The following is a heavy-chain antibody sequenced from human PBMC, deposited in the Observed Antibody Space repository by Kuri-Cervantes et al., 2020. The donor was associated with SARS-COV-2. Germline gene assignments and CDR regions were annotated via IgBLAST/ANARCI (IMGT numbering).Heavy chain of an antibody. CDR1: GGSISSYY. CDR3: ARGLWDDFWTSSYNDYYLYV. J-gene: IGHJ6*03. V-gene: IGHV4-59*01. Sequence: SETLSLTCAVSGGSISSYYWSWIRQPPGKGLEWSGNIYYSGSTDYNPSLKRRVTLSLDTCKNQVSLRLSSVTAADTAVYYCARGLWDDFWTSSYNDYYLYVWGKGTTVTVSS. D-gene: IGHD3/OR15-3a*01. CDR2: IYYSGST.